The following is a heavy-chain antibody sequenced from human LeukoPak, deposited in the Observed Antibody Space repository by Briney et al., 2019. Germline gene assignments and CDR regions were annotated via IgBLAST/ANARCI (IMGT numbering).Heavy chain of an antibody. Sequence: PSETQSLTCTVSGGSISSYFWSWVRQPPGKGLEWIGYIYYSGSTNYNPSLKSRVPISVDTSKNQFSLKLASVTTADTAVYYCARDRWLGYWGQGTLVTVSS. CDR3: ARDRWLGY. V-gene: IGHV4-59*01. CDR2: IYYSGST. CDR1: GGSISSYF. D-gene: IGHD5-12*01. J-gene: IGHJ4*02.